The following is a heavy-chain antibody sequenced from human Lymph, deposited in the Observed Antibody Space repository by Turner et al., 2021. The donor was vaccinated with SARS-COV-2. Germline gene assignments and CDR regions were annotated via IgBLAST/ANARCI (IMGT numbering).Heavy chain of an antibody. CDR3: ARMGSSSWYFDY. J-gene: IGHJ4*02. D-gene: IGHD1-26*01. V-gene: IGHV3-7*01. CDR2: IKQDGSEQ. CDR1: GFTFSSYG. Sequence: EVQLVASGGGLVQTGGSLRLSCAASGFTFSSYGMRWVRQAPGKGLEWVANIKQDGSEQYYVDSVKGRFTISRDNSKNSLFLQMNSLRAEDTAVYYCARMGSSSWYFDYLGQGTLVTVSS.